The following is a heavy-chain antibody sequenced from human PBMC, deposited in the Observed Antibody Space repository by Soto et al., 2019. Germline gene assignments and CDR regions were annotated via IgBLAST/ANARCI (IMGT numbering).Heavy chain of an antibody. CDR2: INHLETT. CDR1: GASITFGGYS. D-gene: IGHD1-26*01. J-gene: IGHJ4*02. V-gene: IGHV4-30-2*01. CDR3: ARGGGSDPFDY. Sequence: SETLSLTCTVSGASITFGGYSWSWIRQTPGKGLEWIGYINHLETTFYNPSFESRLTLSIDRAKNQFSLKLHSMSAADRAVYFRARGGGSDPFDYWGQGILVTVSS.